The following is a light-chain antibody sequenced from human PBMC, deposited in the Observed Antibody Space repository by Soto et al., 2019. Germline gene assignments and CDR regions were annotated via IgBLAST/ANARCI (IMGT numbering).Light chain of an antibody. V-gene: IGLV2-8*01. Sequence: QSALTQPPSASGSPGQSVTISCTGTSSDVGGYNYVSWYQQHPGKAPKLMIYEVSKRPSGVPDRFSGSKSGNTASLTVSGLHAEDEADYYCSSYAGSNMVFGTGTKLTVL. J-gene: IGLJ1*01. CDR3: SSYAGSNMV. CDR2: EVS. CDR1: SSDVGGYNY.